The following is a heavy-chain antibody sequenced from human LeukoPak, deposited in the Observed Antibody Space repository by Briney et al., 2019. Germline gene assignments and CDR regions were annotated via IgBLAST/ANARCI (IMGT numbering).Heavy chain of an antibody. CDR1: GFTFSRYW. CDR2: IKEDGSEK. D-gene: IGHD6-13*01. CDR3: AREIPQQLVAMDV. J-gene: IGHJ6*02. Sequence: PGESLRLSCAASGFTFSRYWMSWVRQAPGKWLELVANIKEDGSEKNHVDSVKGRFTISRDNAKNSLYLQMNSLRVEDTAVYYCAREIPQQLVAMDVWGQGTTVTVSS. V-gene: IGHV3-7*04.